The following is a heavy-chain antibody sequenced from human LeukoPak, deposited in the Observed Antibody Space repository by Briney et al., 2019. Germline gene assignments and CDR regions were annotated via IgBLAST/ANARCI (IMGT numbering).Heavy chain of an antibody. D-gene: IGHD2-2*01. CDR2: IYTSGST. Sequence: SETLSLTCTVSGGSISSYYWSWIRQPAGKGLEWIGRIYTSGSTNYNPSLKSRVTMSVDTSKNQFSLKLSSVTAADTAVYYCARGRIVVVPAAIYWFDPWGQGTLVTVSS. J-gene: IGHJ5*02. V-gene: IGHV4-4*07. CDR3: ARGRIVVVPAAIYWFDP. CDR1: GGSISSYY.